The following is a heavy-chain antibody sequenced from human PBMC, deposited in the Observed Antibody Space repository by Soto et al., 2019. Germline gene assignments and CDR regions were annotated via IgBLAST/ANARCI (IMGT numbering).Heavy chain of an antibody. CDR3: ASQQQLGNFDY. V-gene: IGHV4-39*01. CDR1: GGFITSSGYC. D-gene: IGHD6-13*01. Sequence: QLQLQESGPGLVKPSETLSLTCTVSGGFITSSGYCWGWIRQAPGKGLEWIGSFCSSGSTHYDPSLKSRVTIPIDTSKNQFSLKLSSVTAADTAVYYCASQQQLGNFDYWGQGTLLTVSS. CDR2: FCSSGST. J-gene: IGHJ4*02.